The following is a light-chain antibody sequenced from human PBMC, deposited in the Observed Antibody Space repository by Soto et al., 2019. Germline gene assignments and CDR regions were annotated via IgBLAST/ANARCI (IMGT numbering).Light chain of an antibody. V-gene: IGLV2-8*01. CDR3: SSYAGRNNVV. Sequence: QSALTQPPSASGSPGQSVTISCTGTSSDVGGYNYVSWYQQHPGKAPKLMIYEVSKRPSGVPDRFSGSKSGNTASLTVSGLQAEEEADYYCSSYAGRNNVVFGGGTQLTAL. CDR2: EVS. J-gene: IGLJ2*01. CDR1: SSDVGGYNY.